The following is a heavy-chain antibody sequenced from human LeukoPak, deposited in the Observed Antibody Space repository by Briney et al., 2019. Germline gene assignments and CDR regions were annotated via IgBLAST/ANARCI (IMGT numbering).Heavy chain of an antibody. CDR3: ARETTAAGSFDY. V-gene: IGHV1-46*01. D-gene: IGHD6-13*01. CDR2: INRSGGST. J-gene: IGHJ4*02. CDR1: GYTFTSYY. Sequence: ASVKVSCKASGYTFTSYYMHWVRQAPGQGLEWMGIINRSGGSTSYAQKFHGRVTTTRDTSTSTVYMEPSSLRSEDTAVYYCARETTAAGSFDYWGQGTLVTVSS.